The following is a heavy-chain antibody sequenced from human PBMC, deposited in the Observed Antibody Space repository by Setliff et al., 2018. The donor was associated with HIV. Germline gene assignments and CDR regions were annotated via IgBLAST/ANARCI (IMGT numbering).Heavy chain of an antibody. V-gene: IGHV4-34*01. CDR2: INHSGST. CDR1: DGSLSSYY. CDR3: ARAFGTKYYFDY. J-gene: IGHJ4*02. Sequence: SETLSLTCAVYDGSLSSYYWSWIRQPPGKALEWIAEINHSGSTNYNPSLKNRVAISMDTSKNQFSLKLTSVTAADTAVYYCARAFGTKYYFDYWGQGTLVTVSS. D-gene: IGHD1-7*01.